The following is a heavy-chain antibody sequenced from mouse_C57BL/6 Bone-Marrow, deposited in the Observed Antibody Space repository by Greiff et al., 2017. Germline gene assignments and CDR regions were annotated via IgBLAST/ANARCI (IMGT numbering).Heavy chain of an antibody. CDR3: ARLGYGRNSLYFDY. Sequence: SAAAIDFSRYWMSWVRRAPGKGLEWIGEINPDSSTINYAPSLKDKFIISRDNAKNTLYLQMSKVRSEDTALYYCARLGYGRNSLYFDYWGQGTTLTVSS. J-gene: IGHJ2*01. CDR1: AIDFSRYW. CDR2: INPDSSTI. D-gene: IGHD1-1*01. V-gene: IGHV4-1*01.